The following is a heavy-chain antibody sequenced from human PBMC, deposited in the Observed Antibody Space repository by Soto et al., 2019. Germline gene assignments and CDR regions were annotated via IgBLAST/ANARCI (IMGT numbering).Heavy chain of an antibody. CDR2: IDPYDTGI. CDR1: GFAFSSEW. Sequence: GGSLRLSXAASGFAFSSEWMHWVRQAPGKGLVWVSRIDPYDTGITYADSVKGRFTISRDNAKNTLYLQMNSLRAEDTAVYYCTSDTFGARDSWGQGTLVTAPQ. V-gene: IGHV3-74*01. J-gene: IGHJ4*02. D-gene: IGHD2-15*01. CDR3: TSDTFGARDS.